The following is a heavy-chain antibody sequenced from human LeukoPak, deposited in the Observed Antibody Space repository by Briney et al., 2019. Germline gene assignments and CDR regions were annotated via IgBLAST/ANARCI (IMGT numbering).Heavy chain of an antibody. Sequence: ASVKVSCKASGGTFSSYAISWVRQAPGQGLEWMGGIIPIFGTANYAQKFQGRVTITADESKSTAYMELCSLRSEDTAVYYCARDADSTYYYVSGRPDWGQGTLVTVSS. J-gene: IGHJ4*02. CDR2: IIPIFGTA. CDR3: ARDADSTYYYVSGRPD. V-gene: IGHV1-69*01. CDR1: GGTFSSYA. D-gene: IGHD3-10*01.